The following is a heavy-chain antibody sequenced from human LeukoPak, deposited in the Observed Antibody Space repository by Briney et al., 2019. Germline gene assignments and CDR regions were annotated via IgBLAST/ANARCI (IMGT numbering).Heavy chain of an antibody. Sequence: HTGGSLRLSCAASGFTFSSYEMNWVRQAPGKGLEWVPYISSSGSTIYYPDSVKGRFTISRDNAKNSLYLQMNSLRAEDTAVYYCARRANYYDSSAYYIIDYWGQGTLVTVSS. J-gene: IGHJ4*02. CDR3: ARRANYYDSSAYYIIDY. D-gene: IGHD3-22*01. V-gene: IGHV3-48*03. CDR1: GFTFSSYE. CDR2: ISSSGSTI.